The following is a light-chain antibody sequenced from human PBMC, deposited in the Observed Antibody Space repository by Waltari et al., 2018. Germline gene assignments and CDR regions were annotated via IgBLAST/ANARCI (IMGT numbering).Light chain of an antibody. Sequence: QSALTQPRSVSGSPGQSVTISCTGTSSDVGGYNYVSWYQHHPAKAPKLIIYDVTKRPSGVPDRCSASKSDNTSSLTISGLQAEDEADYYCCSYAGSITFWVFGGGTKLTVL. V-gene: IGLV2-11*01. CDR1: SSDVGGYNY. J-gene: IGLJ3*02. CDR2: DVT. CDR3: CSYAGSITFWV.